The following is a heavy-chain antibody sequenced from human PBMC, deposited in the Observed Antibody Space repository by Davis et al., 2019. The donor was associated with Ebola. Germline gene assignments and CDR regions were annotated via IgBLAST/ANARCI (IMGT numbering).Heavy chain of an antibody. Sequence: ASVKVSCKASGYTFTSYYMHWVRQAPGQGLEWMGIINPSGGSTSYAQKFQGRVTITRDTSASTAYMELSSLTSEDTAVYYCARVRIATLVLDPWGQGTLVTVSS. V-gene: IGHV1-46*01. D-gene: IGHD3-10*01. J-gene: IGHJ5*02. CDR2: INPSGGST. CDR1: GYTFTSYY. CDR3: ARVRIATLVLDP.